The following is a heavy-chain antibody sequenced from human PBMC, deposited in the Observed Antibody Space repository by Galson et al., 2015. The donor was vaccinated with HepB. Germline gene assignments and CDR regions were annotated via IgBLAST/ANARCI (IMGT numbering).Heavy chain of an antibody. CDR3: AHIPDSASVRCDS. CDR2: IYWDDDQ. D-gene: IGHD4-17*01. V-gene: IGHV2-5*02. Sequence: PALVKPTQTLTLTCTFSGFSLSTSEEGVGVAWIRQPPGKALEWLALIYWDDDQRHSPSLKNRLTITKDSSKDQVVLIMTKMDPMDTATYDCAHIPDSASVRCDSWGPGPQVTVSS. CDR1: GFSLSTSEEG. J-gene: IGHJ4*02.